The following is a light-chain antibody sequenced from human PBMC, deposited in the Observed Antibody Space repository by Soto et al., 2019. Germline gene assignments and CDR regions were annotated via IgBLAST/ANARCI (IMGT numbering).Light chain of an antibody. CDR2: GAF. J-gene: IGKJ5*01. Sequence: PGERATLSCRASPSVTNYLAWYQQKPGQPPRLLIYGAFNRAAGIPARFSGSGSGTDFTLTISNLEPEDSAVYYCQQRNIWPPVTLGQGTRLEIK. CDR3: QQRNIWPPVT. V-gene: IGKV3-11*01. CDR1: PSVTNY.